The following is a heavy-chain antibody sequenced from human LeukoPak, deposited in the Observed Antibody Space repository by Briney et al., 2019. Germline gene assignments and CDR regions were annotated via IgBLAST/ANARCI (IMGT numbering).Heavy chain of an antibody. Sequence: GGSLRLSCAASGYTFSSYYIHWVRQAPGQGLEWMGIINPSGGSTAYAQKFQGRVTMTRDTSTSTVYMELSSLRSEDTAVYYCARVGGTYYNAHLDYWGQGTLVTVSS. J-gene: IGHJ4*02. CDR3: ARVGGTYYNAHLDY. CDR2: INPSGGST. D-gene: IGHD1-26*01. V-gene: IGHV1-46*01. CDR1: GYTFSSYY.